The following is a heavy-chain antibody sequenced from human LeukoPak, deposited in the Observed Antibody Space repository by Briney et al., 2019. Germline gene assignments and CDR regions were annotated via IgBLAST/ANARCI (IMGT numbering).Heavy chain of an antibody. V-gene: IGHV1-8*01. D-gene: IGHD6-19*01. CDR2: MNPNSGNT. Sequence: APVKVSCKASGYTFTSYDINWVRQATGQGLEWMGWMNPNSGNTGYAQKFQGRVTMTRNTSISTAYMELSSLRSEDTAVYYCARGRVAVAGTGGDNWFDPWGQGTLVTVSS. CDR3: ARGRVAVAGTGGDNWFDP. CDR1: GYTFTSYD. J-gene: IGHJ5*02.